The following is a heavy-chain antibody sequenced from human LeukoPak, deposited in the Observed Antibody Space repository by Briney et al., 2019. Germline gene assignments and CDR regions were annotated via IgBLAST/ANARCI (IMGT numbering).Heavy chain of an antibody. CDR1: GGTFSSYT. V-gene: IGHV1-69*04. J-gene: IGHJ4*02. CDR3: ARDPRIKDHSSGYDDY. Sequence: SVKVSCKASGGTFSSYTISWVRQAPGQGLEWMGRIIPILGIANYAQKFQGRVTITADKSTSTAYMELSSLRSEDTAVYCCARDPRIKDHSSGYDDYWGKGTLVTVSS. CDR2: IIPILGIA. D-gene: IGHD3-22*01.